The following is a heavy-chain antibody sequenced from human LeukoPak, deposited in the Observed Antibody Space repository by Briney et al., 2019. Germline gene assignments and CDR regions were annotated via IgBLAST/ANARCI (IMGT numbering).Heavy chain of an antibody. D-gene: IGHD2-21*02. V-gene: IGHV1-2*02. CDR2: INPNSGGT. Sequence: GASVKVSCKASGYTFTGYYMRWVRQAPGQGLEWMGWINPNSGGTNYAQKFQGRVTMTRDTSISTAYMELTSLRSDDTAVYYCARDSAYCGGDCPDYWGQGTLVTVSS. J-gene: IGHJ4*02. CDR3: ARDSAYCGGDCPDY. CDR1: GYTFTGYY.